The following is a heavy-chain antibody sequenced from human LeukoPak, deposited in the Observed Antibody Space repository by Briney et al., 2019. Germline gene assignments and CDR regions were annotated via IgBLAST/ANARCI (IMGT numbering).Heavy chain of an antibody. D-gene: IGHD3-10*01. CDR1: GGSISSGGYH. V-gene: IGHV4-30-2*01. CDR3: ARALTYYGSGSYYA. CDR2: IYHSGST. J-gene: IGHJ5*02. Sequence: SQTLSLTCTVSGGSISSGGYHWSWIRQPPGKGLEWIGYIYHSGSTYYNPSLKSRVTISVDRSKNQFSLKLSSVTAADTAVYYCARALTYYGSGSYYAWGQGTLVTVSS.